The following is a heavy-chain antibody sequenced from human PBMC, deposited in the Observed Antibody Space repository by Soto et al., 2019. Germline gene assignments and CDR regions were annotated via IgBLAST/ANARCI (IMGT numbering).Heavy chain of an antibody. V-gene: IGHV1-2*02. J-gene: IGHJ5*02. D-gene: IGHD6-19*01. CDR1: GYTFTGYY. Sequence: GASVKVSCKASGYTFTGYYMHWVRQAPGQGLEWMGWINPNSGGTNYAQKFQGRVTMTRDTSISTAYMELSRLRSDDTAVYYCAKGIAVAVGWFDPWGQGTLVTVSS. CDR3: AKGIAVAVGWFDP. CDR2: INPNSGGT.